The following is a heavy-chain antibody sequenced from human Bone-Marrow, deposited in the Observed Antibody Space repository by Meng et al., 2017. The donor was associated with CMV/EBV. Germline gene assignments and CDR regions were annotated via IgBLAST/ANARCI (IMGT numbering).Heavy chain of an antibody. J-gene: IGHJ6*02. D-gene: IGHD4-11*01. CDR2: ISSSSSYI. V-gene: IGHV3-21*01. Sequence: GESLKISCAASGFTFSSYSMNWVRQAPGKGLEWVSSISSSSSYIYYADSVKGRFTISRDNAKNSLYLQMNSLRAEDTAVYYCARVDFGPTVTHALVYGMDVWGQGTTVTVSS. CDR3: ARVDFGPTVTHALVYGMDV. CDR1: GFTFSSYS.